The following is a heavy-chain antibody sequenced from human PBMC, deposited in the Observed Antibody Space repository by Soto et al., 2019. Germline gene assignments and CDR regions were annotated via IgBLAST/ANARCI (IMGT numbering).Heavy chain of an antibody. V-gene: IGHV3-49*03. J-gene: IGHJ4*02. D-gene: IGHD6-13*01. CDR2: IRSKAYGGTT. CDR3: TRGRSSWYDGFDY. CDR1: GFTFGDYA. Sequence: GSLRLSFTASGFTFGDYAMSWFRQAPGKGLEWVGFIRSKAYGGTTEYAASVKGRFTISRDDSKSIAYLQMNSLKTEDTAVYYCTRGRSSWYDGFDYWGQGTLVTVSS.